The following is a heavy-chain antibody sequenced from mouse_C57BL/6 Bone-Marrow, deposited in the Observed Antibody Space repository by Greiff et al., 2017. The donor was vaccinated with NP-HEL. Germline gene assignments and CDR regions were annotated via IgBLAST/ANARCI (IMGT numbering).Heavy chain of an antibody. V-gene: IGHV1-50*01. CDR3: ASLQMDY. CDR1: GYTFTSYW. CDR2: IDPSDSYT. J-gene: IGHJ4*01. Sequence: QVQLQQSGAELVKPGASVKLSCKASGYTFTSYWMQWVKQRPGQGLEWIGEIDPSDSYTNYNQKFKGKATLTVDTSSSTAYMQLSSLTSEDSAVYYCASLQMDYWGQGTSVTVSS.